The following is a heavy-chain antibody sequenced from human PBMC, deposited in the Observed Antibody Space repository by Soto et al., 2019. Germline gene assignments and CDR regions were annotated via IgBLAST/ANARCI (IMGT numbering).Heavy chain of an antibody. J-gene: IGHJ4*02. CDR1: GFTFSSYA. CDR3: ARETYSSGCTPTFYY. CDR2: ISYDGSNK. D-gene: IGHD6-19*01. Sequence: QVQLVESGGGVVQPGRSLRLSCAASGFTFSSYAMHWVRQAPGKGLEWVAVISYDGSNKYYADSVKGRFTISRDNSKNTLYLQMNSLRAEDTAVYYCARETYSSGCTPTFYYWGQGPLVTVSS. V-gene: IGHV3-30-3*01.